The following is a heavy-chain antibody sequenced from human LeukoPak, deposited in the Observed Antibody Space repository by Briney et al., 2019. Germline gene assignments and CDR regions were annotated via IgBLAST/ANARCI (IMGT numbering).Heavy chain of an antibody. Sequence: GGSLRLSCAAFGFTFSSNSMNWVRQAPGKGLEWVSYISSSSSTIYYADSVKGRFTISRDNAETSLYLQMNSLRDADAAVSYCASSSRGSGRYGMDVWGQGTTVTVSS. CDR2: ISSSSSTI. J-gene: IGHJ6*02. D-gene: IGHD3-10*01. CDR1: GFTFSSNS. CDR3: ASSSRGSGRYGMDV. V-gene: IGHV3-48*02.